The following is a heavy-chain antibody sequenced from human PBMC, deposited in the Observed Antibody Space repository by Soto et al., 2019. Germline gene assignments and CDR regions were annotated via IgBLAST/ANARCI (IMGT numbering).Heavy chain of an antibody. CDR1: GFTFSSYG. V-gene: IGHV3-30*03. CDR3: GGSVVVPAASGY. D-gene: IGHD2-2*01. Sequence: GGSLRLSCAASGFTFSSYGMHWVRQAPGKGLEWVAVISYDGSNKYYADSVKGRFTISRDNSKNTLYLQMNSLRAEDTAVYYCGGSVVVPAASGYWGQGTLVTVSS. CDR2: ISYDGSNK. J-gene: IGHJ4*02.